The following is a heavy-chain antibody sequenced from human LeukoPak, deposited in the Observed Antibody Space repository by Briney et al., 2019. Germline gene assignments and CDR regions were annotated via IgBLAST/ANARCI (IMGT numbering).Heavy chain of an antibody. V-gene: IGHV1-18*01. D-gene: IGHD1-26*01. CDR1: GYTFTSYG. Sequence: ASVKVSCKASGYTFTSYGISWVRQAPGQGLEWMGWISAYNGNTNYAQKLQGRVTMTTDTSTSTAYMELRSLRSDDTAVYYCAKGSSGSYVDRGFDAFDIWGQGTMVTVSS. J-gene: IGHJ3*02. CDR2: ISAYNGNT. CDR3: AKGSSGSYVDRGFDAFDI.